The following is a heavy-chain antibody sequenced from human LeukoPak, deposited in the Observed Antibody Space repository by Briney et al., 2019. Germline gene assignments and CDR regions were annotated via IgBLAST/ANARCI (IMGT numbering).Heavy chain of an antibody. CDR2: ISSSSSYI. CDR1: GYTFSSYS. J-gene: IGHJ3*02. Sequence: PGGSLRLSCAASGYTFSSYSMNWVRQAPGERLEWVSSISSSSSYIYYADSVKGRFTISRDDAKNSLFLQMNSLRAENTAVYYCARDRRGFYAFDIWGQGTMVTVSS. CDR3: ARDRRGFYAFDI. D-gene: IGHD5-12*01. V-gene: IGHV3-21*01.